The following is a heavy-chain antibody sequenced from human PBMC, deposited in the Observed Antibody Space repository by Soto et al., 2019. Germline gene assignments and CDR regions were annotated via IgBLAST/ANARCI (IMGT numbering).Heavy chain of an antibody. CDR3: ASITMVRGVMPPNAFDI. V-gene: IGHV1-3*01. Sequence: GASVKVSCKASGYTFTSYAMHWVRQAPGQRLEWMGWINAGNGNTKYSQKFQGRVTITRDTSASTAYMELSSLRSEDTAVYYCASITMVRGVMPPNAFDIWGQGTMVTVSS. J-gene: IGHJ3*02. D-gene: IGHD3-10*01. CDR2: INAGNGNT. CDR1: GYTFTSYA.